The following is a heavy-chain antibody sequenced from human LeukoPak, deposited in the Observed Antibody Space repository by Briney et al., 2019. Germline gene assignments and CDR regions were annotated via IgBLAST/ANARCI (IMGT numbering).Heavy chain of an antibody. CDR2: IYTSGST. J-gene: IGHJ3*02. D-gene: IGHD6-13*01. Sequence: SETLSLTCTVSGGSISSYYWSWIRQPAGKGLEWIGRIYTSGSTNYSPSLKSRVTMSVDTSKNQFSLKLSSVTAADTAVYYCARDLDSSSWFDAFDIWGQGTMVTVSS. V-gene: IGHV4-4*07. CDR3: ARDLDSSSWFDAFDI. CDR1: GGSISSYY.